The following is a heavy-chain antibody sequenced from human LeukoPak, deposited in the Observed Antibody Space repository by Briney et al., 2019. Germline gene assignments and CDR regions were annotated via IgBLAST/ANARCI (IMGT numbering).Heavy chain of an antibody. D-gene: IGHD4-23*01. CDR2: INPKTGVT. Sequence: GASVKVSCKTSGYTFTGYYMHWVRQAPGQGLKWMGWINPKTGVTNYAQRFQGRVTVTTDTSISTAYMDLSNLRSDDTALYYCARGPTVVTPDYWGQGTLVTVSS. V-gene: IGHV1-2*02. CDR1: GYTFTGYY. J-gene: IGHJ4*02. CDR3: ARGPTVVTPDY.